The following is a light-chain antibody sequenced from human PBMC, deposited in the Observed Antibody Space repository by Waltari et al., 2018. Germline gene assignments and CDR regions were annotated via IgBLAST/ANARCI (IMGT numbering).Light chain of an antibody. V-gene: IGLV1-47*01. CDR1: HSHFGRCY. CDR3: AAWDDSLSVNWV. CDR2: RSN. Sequence: HSVPSQPPSASGTPGHRVPHSCSGSHSHFGRCYVYSYQQLPGTAPKLLIYRSNQRPSGVPNRFSGSKSGTSASLAICGLRSEDEADYYCAAWDDSLSVNWVFGGGTKLTVL. J-gene: IGLJ3*02.